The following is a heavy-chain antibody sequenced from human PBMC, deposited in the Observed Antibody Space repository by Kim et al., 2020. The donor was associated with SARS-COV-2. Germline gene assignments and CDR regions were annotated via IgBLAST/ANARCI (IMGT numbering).Heavy chain of an antibody. J-gene: IGHJ4*02. Sequence: NYAQKLQGRVTMTTDTSTSTAYMELRSLRSDDTAVYYCARGAGNLYYFDYWGQGTLVTVSS. D-gene: IGHD6-13*01. CDR3: ARGAGNLYYFDY. V-gene: IGHV1-18*01.